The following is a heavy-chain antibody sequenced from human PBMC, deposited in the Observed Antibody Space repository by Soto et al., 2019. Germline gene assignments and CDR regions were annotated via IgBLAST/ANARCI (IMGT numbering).Heavy chain of an antibody. J-gene: IGHJ4*02. CDR3: GNFFAGTYFDDWGY. CDR1: GYNFDKYA. Sequence: ASVKVSCKASGYNFDKYAIMWVRQARGQGLEWLGWISAFNGNTNQAPKVQGRLTLTTDTSTKTAHMELRSLTSDDTAVYYCGNFFAGTYFDDWGYWSQGTLVTVSS. CDR2: ISAFNGNT. D-gene: IGHD7-27*01. V-gene: IGHV1-18*01.